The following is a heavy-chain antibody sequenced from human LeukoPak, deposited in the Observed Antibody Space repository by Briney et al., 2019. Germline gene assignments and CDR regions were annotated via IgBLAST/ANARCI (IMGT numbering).Heavy chain of an antibody. Sequence: PSETLSLTCAVSGGSISSGGYSWSWIRQPPGKGLEWIGRIYTSGSTNYNPSLKSRVTISVDTSKNQFSLKLSSVTAADTAVYYCASAGYYYDILGLVQDAFDIWGQGTMVTVSS. V-gene: IGHV4-61*08. CDR2: IYTSGST. J-gene: IGHJ3*02. CDR3: ASAGYYYDILGLVQDAFDI. CDR1: GGSISSGGYS. D-gene: IGHD3-22*01.